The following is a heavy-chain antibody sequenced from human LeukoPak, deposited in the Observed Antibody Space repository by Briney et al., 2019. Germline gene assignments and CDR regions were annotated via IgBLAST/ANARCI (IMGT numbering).Heavy chain of an antibody. D-gene: IGHD5-12*01. CDR1: KFIFSDYG. V-gene: IGHV3-30*02. J-gene: IGHJ4*02. CDR2: IWCDGSDE. Sequence: GGSLRLSCAASKFIFSDYGMHWVRQAPGKGLEWVAFIWCDGSDEYYADSVKGRFTISRDNSKNTLYLQMNSLRAEDTAVYYCARGRNIVATSGYFDYWGQGTLVTVSS. CDR3: ARGRNIVATSGYFDY.